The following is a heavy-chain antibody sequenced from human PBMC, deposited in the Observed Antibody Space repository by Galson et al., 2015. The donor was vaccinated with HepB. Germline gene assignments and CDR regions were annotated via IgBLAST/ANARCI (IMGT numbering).Heavy chain of an antibody. Sequence: SLRLSCAASGFSFSTYEMNWVRQAPGKGLEWVSYISSSGSVMSYADSVEGRFTISRGNPKNSLYLQMSSLRAEDTAVYYCARPDCRGGGCYLDYWGQGTLVTVSS. D-gene: IGHD2-15*01. CDR3: ARPDCRGGGCYLDY. CDR1: GFSFSTYE. J-gene: IGHJ4*02. CDR2: ISSSGSVM. V-gene: IGHV3-48*03.